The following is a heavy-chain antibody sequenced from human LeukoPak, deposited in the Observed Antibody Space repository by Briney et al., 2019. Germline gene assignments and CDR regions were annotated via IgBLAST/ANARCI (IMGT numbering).Heavy chain of an antibody. D-gene: IGHD6-13*01. J-gene: IGHJ4*02. CDR2: IYYSGST. CDR1: GGSISSGGYY. Sequence: PSETLSLTCTVPGGSISSGGYYWSWIRQPPGKGLEWIGYIYYSGSTNYNPSLKSRVTISVDTSKNQFSLKLSSVTAADTAVYYCARGAAASEFRGQGSLVTVSS. V-gene: IGHV4-61*08. CDR3: ARGAAASEF.